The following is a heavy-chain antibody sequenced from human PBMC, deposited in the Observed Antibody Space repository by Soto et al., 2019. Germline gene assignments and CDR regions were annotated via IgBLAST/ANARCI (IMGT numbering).Heavy chain of an antibody. Sequence: QLVESGGALVQPGGSLRLSCAASGFTVSNNSMSWVRQAPGKGLEWVSLIYSGGSTKSADSVKGRFTISRDSSKTTVYLQMNSLRAEDTAVYYCAGGPNSNSWGFVWGQGTLVTVSS. D-gene: IGHD3-16*01. CDR2: IYSGGST. CDR1: GFTVSNNS. CDR3: AGGPNSNSWGFV. J-gene: IGHJ4*02. V-gene: IGHV3-66*01.